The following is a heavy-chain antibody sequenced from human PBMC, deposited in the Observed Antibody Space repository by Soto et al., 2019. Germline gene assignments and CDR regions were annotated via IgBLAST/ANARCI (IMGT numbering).Heavy chain of an antibody. V-gene: IGHV3-9*01. Sequence: EVQLVESGGGLVQPGRSLRLSCAASGFTFDDYAMHWVRQAPGKGLEWVSGISWNSGSIGYADSVKGRFTISRDNAKNSLYLQMNSLRAEDTALYYCAKASVATITLACDYCGQGTLVTVSS. D-gene: IGHD5-12*01. CDR1: GFTFDDYA. CDR2: ISWNSGSI. CDR3: AKASVATITLACDY. J-gene: IGHJ4*02.